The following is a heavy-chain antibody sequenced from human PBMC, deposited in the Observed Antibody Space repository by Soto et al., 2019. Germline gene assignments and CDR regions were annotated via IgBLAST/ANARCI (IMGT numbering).Heavy chain of an antibody. J-gene: IGHJ3*02. V-gene: IGHV1-8*01. D-gene: IGHD2-15*01. CDR3: ARAFGSPVAFDI. CDR2: MNPNSGNT. Sequence: ASVKVFCKASGYTFTSYDINWVRQATGQGLEWMEWMNPNSGNTGYAQNFQGRVTMTRNTSIGTAYMELGSRGSEDTAVNYCARAFGSPVAFDIWGQGTLGTGSS. CDR1: GYTFTSYD.